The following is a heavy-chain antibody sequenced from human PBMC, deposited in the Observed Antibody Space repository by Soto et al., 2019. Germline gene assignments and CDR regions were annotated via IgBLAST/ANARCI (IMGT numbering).Heavy chain of an antibody. V-gene: IGHV1-69*01. Sequence: QVQLVQSGAEVKKPGSSVKVSCKASGGTFSSYAISWVRQAPGQGLEWMGGIIPIFGTANYAQKFQGRVTITADESTSTAYMALSSLRSEDTAVYYCARVARYYYDSSGYYGYWGQGTLVTVSS. CDR1: GGTFSSYA. D-gene: IGHD3-22*01. J-gene: IGHJ4*02. CDR2: IIPIFGTA. CDR3: ARVARYYYDSSGYYGY.